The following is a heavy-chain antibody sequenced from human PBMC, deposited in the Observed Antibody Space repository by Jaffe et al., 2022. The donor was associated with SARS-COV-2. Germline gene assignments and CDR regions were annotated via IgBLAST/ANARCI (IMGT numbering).Heavy chain of an antibody. CDR1: GYTFTSYA. J-gene: IGHJ4*02. CDR3: ARVPGIAARRRDYFDY. Sequence: QVQLVQSGAEVKKPGASVKVSCKASGYTFTSYAMHWVRQAPGQRLEWMGWINAGNGNTKYSQKFQGRVTITRDTSASTAYMELSSLRSEDTAVYYCARVPGIAARRRDYFDYWGQGTLVTVSS. CDR2: INAGNGNT. D-gene: IGHD6-6*01. V-gene: IGHV1-3*01.